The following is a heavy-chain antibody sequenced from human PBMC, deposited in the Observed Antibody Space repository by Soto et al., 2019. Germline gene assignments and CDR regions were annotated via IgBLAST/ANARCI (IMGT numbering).Heavy chain of an antibody. D-gene: IGHD6-19*01. J-gene: IGHJ2*01. Sequence: EVQLLESGGGLVQPGGSLRLSCAASGFTFSSYAMSWVRQAPGKGLEWVSAISGSGGSTYYADSVKGRFTISRDNSKNTLYLQMNSLIDEDTAVYYCAESPYSSGWYDWYFDLWGRGTLVTVSS. V-gene: IGHV3-23*01. CDR3: AESPYSSGWYDWYFDL. CDR1: GFTFSSYA. CDR2: ISGSGGST.